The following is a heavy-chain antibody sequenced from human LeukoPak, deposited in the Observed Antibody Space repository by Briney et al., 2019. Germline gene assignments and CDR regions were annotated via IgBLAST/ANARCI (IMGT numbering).Heavy chain of an antibody. CDR2: SRNKAKSYTT. V-gene: IGHV3-72*01. CDR3: AKVSDSTGYSYEY. Sequence: GGSLRLSCATSGFTLSEHYVDWVRQGPGKGLEWVGRSRNKAKSYTTEYAASAKGRFTISRDDSQNSVYLQMNSLRSEDTADYSCAKVSDSTGYSYEYWGQGTLVTVSS. CDR1: GFTLSEHY. D-gene: IGHD3-22*01. J-gene: IGHJ4*02.